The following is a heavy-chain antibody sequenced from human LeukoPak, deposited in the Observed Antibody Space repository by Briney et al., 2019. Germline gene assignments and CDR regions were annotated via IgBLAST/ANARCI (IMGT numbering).Heavy chain of an antibody. J-gene: IGHJ4*02. CDR3: ARSSLGYCGSTSCYIRYFDY. V-gene: IGHV1-18*01. D-gene: IGHD2-2*02. CDR2: ISAYNGNT. CDR1: GYTFTSYG. Sequence: ASVKVSCKASGYTFTSYGISWVRQAPGQGLEWMGWISAYNGNTNYAQKLQGRVTMTTDTSTSTAYMELRSLRSDDTAVYYCARSSLGYCGSTSCYIRYFDYWGQGTLVTVSS.